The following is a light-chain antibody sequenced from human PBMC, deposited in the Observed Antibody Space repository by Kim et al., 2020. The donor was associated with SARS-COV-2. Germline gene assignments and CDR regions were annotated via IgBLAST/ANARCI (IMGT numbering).Light chain of an antibody. CDR2: DAS. CDR1: QSVSSRY. V-gene: IGKV3-20*01. J-gene: IGKJ4*01. Sequence: DIVLTQSPGTLSLSPGERATLSCRASQSVSSRYLAWYQQRPGQAPRLLIYDASSRVTGIPDRFSGSGSGTDFTLTISRLEPEDFAVYYCQQYGRPLTFGGGTKVDIK. CDR3: QQYGRPLT.